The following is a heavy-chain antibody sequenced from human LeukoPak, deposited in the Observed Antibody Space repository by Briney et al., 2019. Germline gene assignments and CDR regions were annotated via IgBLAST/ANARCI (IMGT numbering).Heavy chain of an antibody. Sequence: PGGSLRLSYAASGFTFSSYAMSWVRQAPGKGLEWVSVIYSGGSTYYADSVKGRFTISRDNSKNTLYLQMNSLRAEDTAVYYCARGLVTYYYGSGSYSFDYWGQGTLVTVSS. V-gene: IGHV3-66*01. D-gene: IGHD3-10*01. CDR1: GFTFSSYA. CDR3: ARGLVTYYYGSGSYSFDY. CDR2: IYSGGST. J-gene: IGHJ4*02.